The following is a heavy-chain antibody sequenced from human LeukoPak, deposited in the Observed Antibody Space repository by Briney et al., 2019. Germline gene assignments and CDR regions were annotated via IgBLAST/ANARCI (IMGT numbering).Heavy chain of an antibody. D-gene: IGHD2-8*01. CDR1: GFTLSAYS. V-gene: IGHV3-21*01. J-gene: IGHJ4*02. CDR2: ISTTGRAI. CDR3: VGRSCTDGVCPFDY. Sequence: GGSLRHSCTASGFTLSAYSMNWVRQAPGKGLEWVSSISTTGRAIYYIDLVKGRFTISRDNAKNSLYLQMNSLRAEDTAVYYCVGRSCTDGVCPFDYRGQGTLVTVS.